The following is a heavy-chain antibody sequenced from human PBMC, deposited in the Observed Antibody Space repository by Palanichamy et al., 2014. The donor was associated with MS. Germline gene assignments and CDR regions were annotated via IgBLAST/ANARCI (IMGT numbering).Heavy chain of an antibody. J-gene: IGHJ4*02. V-gene: IGHV3-49*03. CDR2: IRRKASGGTT. CDR1: GFTFGDYA. Sequence: PGRSLRLSCTASGFTFGDYAMSWFRQAPGKGLEWVGFIRRKASGGTTDYAASVKGRFTISRDDSKSIAYLQMNSLKTEDTAVYYCSRDENSGYYYLPRGYWGQGTLVTVSS. D-gene: IGHD1-26*01. CDR3: SRDENSGYYYLPRGY.